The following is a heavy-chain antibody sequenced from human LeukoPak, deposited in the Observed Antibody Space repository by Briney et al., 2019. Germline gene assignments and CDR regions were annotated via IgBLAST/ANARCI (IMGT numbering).Heavy chain of an antibody. CDR2: ISGSGGST. Sequence: PGGSLRLSCAASGFTFSSYAMSWVRQAPGKGLEWVSSISGSGGSTYYVDSVQGRFTISRDNFKNTLYLQMNSLRAEDTAVYYCAKDLGQVVAGTRFEYWGQGTLVTVSS. CDR3: AKDLGQVVAGTRFEY. V-gene: IGHV3-23*01. J-gene: IGHJ4*02. CDR1: GFTFSSYA. D-gene: IGHD6-19*01.